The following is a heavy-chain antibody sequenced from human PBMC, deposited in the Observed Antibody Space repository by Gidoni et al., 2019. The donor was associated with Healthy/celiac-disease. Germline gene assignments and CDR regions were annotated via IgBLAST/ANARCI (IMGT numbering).Heavy chain of an antibody. D-gene: IGHD4-4*01. V-gene: IGHV6-1*01. CDR2: TYYRSKWYN. J-gene: IGHJ4*02. CDR3: ARAHDYSNHGTFDY. CDR1: GDSVSSNSAA. Sequence: QVQLQQSGPGLVKPSQTLSLTCAISGDSVSSNSAAWNWIRQSPSRGLEWLGRTYYRSKWYNDDAVSVKSRITIYPDTSKNQFSLQLNSVTLEDTAVYYCARAHDYSNHGTFDYWGQGTLVTVSS.